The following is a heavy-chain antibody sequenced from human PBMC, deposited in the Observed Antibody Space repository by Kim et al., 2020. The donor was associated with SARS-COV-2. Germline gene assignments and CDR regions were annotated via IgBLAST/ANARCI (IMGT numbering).Heavy chain of an antibody. J-gene: IGHJ1*01. CDR3: ATVVFYYDAGYFKD. CDR1: GYTVTYSY. CDR2: IYSGGNT. V-gene: IGHV3-66*01. Sequence: GGSLRHSCAASGYTVTYSYMGWVRQAPGKGLEWVSVIYSGGNTIYADSVKGRLIISRDHSKNTLYLQMNSLRAEDTAVYYCATVVFYYDAGYFKDWGQGTLVIVSS. D-gene: IGHD3-22*01.